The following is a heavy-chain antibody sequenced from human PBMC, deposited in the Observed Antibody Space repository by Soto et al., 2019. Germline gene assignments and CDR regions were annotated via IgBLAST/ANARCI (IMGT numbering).Heavy chain of an antibody. CDR2: ISWNSGSI. Sequence: EVQLVESGGGLVQPGRSLRLSCAASGFTFDDYAMHWVRQATGKGLEWVSGISWNSGSIGYADSVKGRFTISRDNAKNSLYLQMNSLRAEDTALYYCAKGITIFGVVEPFDPWGQGTLVTVSS. J-gene: IGHJ5*02. D-gene: IGHD3-3*01. V-gene: IGHV3-9*01. CDR3: AKGITIFGVVEPFDP. CDR1: GFTFDDYA.